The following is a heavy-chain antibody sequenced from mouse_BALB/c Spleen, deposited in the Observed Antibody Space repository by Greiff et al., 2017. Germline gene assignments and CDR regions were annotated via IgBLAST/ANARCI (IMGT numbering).Heavy chain of an antibody. J-gene: IGHJ4*01. CDR1: GFTFSSFG. D-gene: IGHD2-14*01. Sequence: DVHLVESGGGLVQPGGSRKLSCAASGFTFSSFGMHWVRQAPEKGLEWVAYISSGSSTIYYADTVKGRFTISRDNPKNTLFLQMTSLRSEDTAMYYCARRGYDPYAMDYWGQGTSVTVSS. CDR3: ARRGYDPYAMDY. CDR2: ISSGSSTI. V-gene: IGHV5-17*02.